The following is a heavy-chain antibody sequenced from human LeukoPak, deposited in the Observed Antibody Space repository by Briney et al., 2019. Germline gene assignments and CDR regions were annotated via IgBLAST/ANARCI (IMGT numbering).Heavy chain of an antibody. CDR2: IYTSGST. J-gene: IGHJ4*02. D-gene: IGHD6-13*01. CDR3: ARGEIVSSSWYPLDY. V-gene: IGHV4-4*07. CDR1: GGSISSYY. Sequence: SETLSLTFTVSGGSISSYYWSWIRQPAGKGLEWIGRIYTSGSTNYNPSLKSRVTMSVDTSKNQFSLKLSSVTAADTAVYYCARGEIVSSSWYPLDYWGQGTLVTVSS.